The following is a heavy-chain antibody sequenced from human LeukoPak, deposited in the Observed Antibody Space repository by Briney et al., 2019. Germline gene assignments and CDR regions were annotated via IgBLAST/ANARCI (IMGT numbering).Heavy chain of an antibody. CDR1: GYSFTSYD. Sequence: GASVKVSCKASGYSFTSYDISWVRQAPGQGLEWMGWISAHNGNTKYAQEVQGRVTMTTDTSTSTAYMEMRSLRSDDTAVYYCARDLGNYFHFWGQGTLVTVSS. CDR3: ARDLGNYFHF. CDR2: ISAHNGNT. J-gene: IGHJ4*02. V-gene: IGHV1-18*01. D-gene: IGHD3-10*01.